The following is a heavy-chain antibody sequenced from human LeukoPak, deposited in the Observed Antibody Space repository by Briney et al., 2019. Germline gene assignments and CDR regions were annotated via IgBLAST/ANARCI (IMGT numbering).Heavy chain of an antibody. Sequence: PGASLRLSCAASGFTFSSYAMSWVRQAPGKGLEWASAISGSGGSTYCADSVKGRFTISRDNSKNTLYLQMNSLRAEDTAVYYCATNYGYFDYWGQGTLVTVSS. CDR2: ISGSGGST. CDR3: ATNYGYFDY. V-gene: IGHV3-23*01. D-gene: IGHD4-17*01. CDR1: GFTFSSYA. J-gene: IGHJ4*02.